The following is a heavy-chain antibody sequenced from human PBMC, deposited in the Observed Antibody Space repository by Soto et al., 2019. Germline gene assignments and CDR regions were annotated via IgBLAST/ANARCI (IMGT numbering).Heavy chain of an antibody. Sequence: QVQLQESGPGLVEPSQTLSLTCTVSGGSISSGGYYWNWIRQHPGKGLEWIGFISYSGTTQYNPSLKSRVTMSVDTSKNQFSLRLTSVTAADTAVYYCARAVHYCTNGVCPFDYWGQGILATVSS. D-gene: IGHD2-8*01. CDR3: ARAVHYCTNGVCPFDY. V-gene: IGHV4-31*03. J-gene: IGHJ4*02. CDR1: GGSISSGGYY. CDR2: ISYSGTT.